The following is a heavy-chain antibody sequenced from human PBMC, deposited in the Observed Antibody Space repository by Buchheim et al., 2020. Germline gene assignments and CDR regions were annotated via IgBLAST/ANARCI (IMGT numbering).Heavy chain of an antibody. Sequence: QVQLQESGPGLVKPSQTLSLTCTVSGGSISSGGYYWSWIRQHPGKGLEWIGYIYYSGSTYYNPSLKSRVTISVDTSKNQFSLKLSSVTAADTAVYYCARAYYDFWSGPKGGIYYYYGMDVWGQGTT. V-gene: IGHV4-31*03. CDR1: GGSISSGGYY. J-gene: IGHJ6*02. CDR2: IYYSGST. D-gene: IGHD3-3*01. CDR3: ARAYYDFWSGPKGGIYYYYGMDV.